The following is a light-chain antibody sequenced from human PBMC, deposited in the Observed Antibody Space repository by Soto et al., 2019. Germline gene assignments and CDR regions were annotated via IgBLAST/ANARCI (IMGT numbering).Light chain of an antibody. CDR3: QHYNSGPWT. CDR2: DAS. V-gene: IGKV1-5*01. Sequence: DIEMTQSPSTLSASVGDRVTITCRASQTIRRWLAWYQQRPGKAPKVLSYDASTLESGVPARFSGSGSETEFTLTISSLQPEDSATYYCQHYNSGPWTFGQGTKVEIK. J-gene: IGKJ1*01. CDR1: QTIRRW.